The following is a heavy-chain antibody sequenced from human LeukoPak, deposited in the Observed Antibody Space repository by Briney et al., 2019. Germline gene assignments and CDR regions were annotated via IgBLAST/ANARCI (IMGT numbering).Heavy chain of an antibody. V-gene: IGHV4-59*01. CDR3: ARELTGDRYYYYMDV. CDR1: GGSISSYY. CDR2: IYYSGST. D-gene: IGHD7-27*01. J-gene: IGHJ6*03. Sequence: SETLSLTCTASGGSISSYYWSWIRQPPGKGLEWIGYIYYSGSTNYNPSLKSRVTISVDTSKNQFSLKLSSVTAADTAVYYCARELTGDRYYYYMDVWGKGTTVTVSS.